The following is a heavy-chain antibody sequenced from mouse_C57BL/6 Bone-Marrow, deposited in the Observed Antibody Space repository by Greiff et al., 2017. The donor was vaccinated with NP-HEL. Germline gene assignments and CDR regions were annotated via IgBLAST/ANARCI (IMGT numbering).Heavy chain of an antibody. Sequence: VQVVESGAELVRPGASVKLSCKASGYTFTDYYINWVKQRPGQGLEWIARIYPGSGNTYYNEKFKGKATLTAEKSSSTAYMQLSSLTSEDSAVYFCARTLRPYAMDYWGQGTSVTVSS. D-gene: IGHD1-2*01. J-gene: IGHJ4*01. V-gene: IGHV1-76*01. CDR3: ARTLRPYAMDY. CDR1: GYTFTDYY. CDR2: IYPGSGNT.